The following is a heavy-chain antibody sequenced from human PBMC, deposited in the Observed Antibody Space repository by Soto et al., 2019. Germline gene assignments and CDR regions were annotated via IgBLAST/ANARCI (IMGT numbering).Heavy chain of an antibody. CDR3: ATWQQLARDNWFDP. V-gene: IGHV3-33*01. J-gene: IGHJ5*02. CDR2: IWYDASDK. D-gene: IGHD6-13*01. CDR1: GFTFSSYG. Sequence: QVQLVESGGGVVQPGTSLRLSCVASGFTFSSYGMHWVRQAPGKGLEWVAVIWYDASDKFYADSVKGRLTISRDNSKNTLYLQMNSLRAEDTAVYYCATWQQLARDNWFDPWGQGTLVTVSS.